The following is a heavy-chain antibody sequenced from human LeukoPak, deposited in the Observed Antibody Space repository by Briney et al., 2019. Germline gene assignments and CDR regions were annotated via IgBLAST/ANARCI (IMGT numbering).Heavy chain of an antibody. CDR2: IYYSGST. Sequence: SETLSLTCTVSGGSISSYYWSWIRQPPGKGLEWIGYIYYSGSTNYNPSLKSRVTISVDTSKNQFSLKLSSVTAADTAVYYCAGSIVVVPAAILGDYYYYYMDVWGKGTTVTVSS. D-gene: IGHD2-2*01. CDR3: AGSIVVVPAAILGDYYYYYMDV. V-gene: IGHV4-59*01. CDR1: GGSISSYY. J-gene: IGHJ6*03.